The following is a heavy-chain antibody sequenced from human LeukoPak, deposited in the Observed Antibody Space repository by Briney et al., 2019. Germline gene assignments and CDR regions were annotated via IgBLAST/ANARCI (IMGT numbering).Heavy chain of an antibody. D-gene: IGHD2-15*01. V-gene: IGHV4-34*01. CDR2: INHSGST. J-gene: IGHJ4*02. CDR3: ARRGRYCSGGSCPNDY. CDR1: GGSISSYY. Sequence: SETLSLTCTVSGGSISSYYWSWIRQPPGKGLEWIGEINHSGSTNYNPSLKSRVTISVDTSKNQFSLKLSSVTAADTAVYYCARRGRYCSGGSCPNDYWGQGTLVTVSS.